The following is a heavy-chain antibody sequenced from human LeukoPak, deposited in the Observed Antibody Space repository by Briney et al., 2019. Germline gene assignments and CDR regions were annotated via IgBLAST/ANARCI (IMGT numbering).Heavy chain of an antibody. CDR2: IYHTGST. D-gene: IGHD6-25*01. CDR1: GGSISSYY. Sequence: SETLSLTCTVSGGSISSYYWSWIRQPPGKGLEWIANIYHTGSTNYNPSLSSRVAISIDTAKNQFSLKLTSVTAADTAVYYCARRGRNSSGWQDYLWGQGTLVTVSS. J-gene: IGHJ4*02. CDR3: ARRGRNSSGWQDYL. V-gene: IGHV4-59*01.